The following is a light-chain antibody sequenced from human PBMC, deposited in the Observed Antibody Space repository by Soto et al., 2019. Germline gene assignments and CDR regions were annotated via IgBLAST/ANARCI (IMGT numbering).Light chain of an antibody. Sequence: DIQMTQSPSTLSASVGDRVTITCRASQSISSWLAWYQQKPGKAPKLLIYKASSLESGVPSRFSGSGSGTEFTLTIISRQPDDFATYYCQQYNSYSWTFGQGTKVEIK. CDR1: QSISSW. V-gene: IGKV1-5*03. CDR2: KAS. J-gene: IGKJ1*01. CDR3: QQYNSYSWT.